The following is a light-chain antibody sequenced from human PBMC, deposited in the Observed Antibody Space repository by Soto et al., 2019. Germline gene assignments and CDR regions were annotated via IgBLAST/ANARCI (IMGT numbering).Light chain of an antibody. Sequence: SYELTQPPSVSVSPGQTASITCYRDKLGDKYACWYQQKPGQSPVLVIYQDSKRPSGIPERFSGSNSGNTATLTISGTQAMDEADYYCQAWDSSTGVVFGGGTKLTVL. CDR3: QAWDSSTGVV. J-gene: IGLJ2*01. CDR1: KLGDKY. CDR2: QDS. V-gene: IGLV3-1*01.